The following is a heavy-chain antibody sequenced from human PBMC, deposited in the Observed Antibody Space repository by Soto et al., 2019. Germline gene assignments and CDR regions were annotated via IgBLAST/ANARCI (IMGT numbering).Heavy chain of an antibody. CDR3: AHVSAVPPSSVFDV. CDR1: GFTLSTSGVG. D-gene: IGHD2-2*01. CDR2: IYWDGEK. J-gene: IGHJ3*01. V-gene: IGHV2-5*02. Sequence: QITLKESGPALVKPTQTLTLTCTFSGFTLSTSGVGVGWIRQPPGKALARHALIYWDGEKRYSPSPKSTLAITTDTSKNQIDLSMTLWDPVDTATYFCAHVSAVPPSSVFDVWGQGTLVAVS.